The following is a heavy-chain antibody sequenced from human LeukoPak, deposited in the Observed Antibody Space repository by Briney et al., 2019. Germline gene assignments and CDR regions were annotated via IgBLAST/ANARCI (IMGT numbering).Heavy chain of an antibody. D-gene: IGHD3-10*01. Sequence: PGGSLRLSCAASGFTFSDYYMSWIRQAPGKGLEWVSYISSSGSTIYYADSVKGRFTISRDNAKNSLYLQMNSLRAEDTAVYYCARIRITMVRGAPPGPFDYWGQGTLATVSS. CDR2: ISSSGSTI. CDR1: GFTFSDYY. J-gene: IGHJ4*02. CDR3: ARIRITMVRGAPPGPFDY. V-gene: IGHV3-11*04.